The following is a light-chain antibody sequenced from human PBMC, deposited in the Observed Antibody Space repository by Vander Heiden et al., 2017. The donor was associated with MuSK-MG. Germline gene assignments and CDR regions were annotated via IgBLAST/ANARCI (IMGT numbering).Light chain of an antibody. CDR2: DAS. J-gene: IGKJ1*01. Sequence: VLTQCPATLSLSPGERATLSCRASQSIINYLAWYQQKPGQAPRLLIYDASNRATGGPGRFSGSVCGTDFALTISSLDPEEFAVYYGQQRSGVLRTFGQGGRVK. CDR1: QSIINY. V-gene: IGKV3-11*01. CDR3: QQRSGVLRT.